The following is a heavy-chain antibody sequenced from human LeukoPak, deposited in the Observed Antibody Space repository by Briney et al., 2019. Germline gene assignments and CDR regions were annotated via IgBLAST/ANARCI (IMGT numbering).Heavy chain of an antibody. V-gene: IGHV1-2*02. J-gene: IGHJ6*04. Sequence: ASVKVSCKASGYTFTGYYMHWVRQAPGQGLEWMGWINPNSGGTNYAQKFQGRVTMTRDTSISTAYMELSRLRSDDTAVYYCGGLYNGNHQDNDVMDVGGKGPTATVP. CDR2: INPNSGGT. CDR3: GGLYNGNHQDNDVMDV. D-gene: IGHD1-14*01. CDR1: GYTFTGYY.